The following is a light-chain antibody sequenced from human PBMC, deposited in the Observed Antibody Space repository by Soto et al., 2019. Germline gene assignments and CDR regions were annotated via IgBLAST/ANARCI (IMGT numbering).Light chain of an antibody. J-gene: IGKJ1*01. CDR1: QSISSW. V-gene: IGKV1-5*03. CDR3: QQCNTYSRT. Sequence: DIQMTQSPSTLSASVGDRVTITCRASQSISSWLAWYQQKPEKAPKVLIYKSSSSESGVPSRFSGSGSGTEFTLTVSSLQPDDFATYYCQQCNTYSRTFGQGPKVEIK. CDR2: KSS.